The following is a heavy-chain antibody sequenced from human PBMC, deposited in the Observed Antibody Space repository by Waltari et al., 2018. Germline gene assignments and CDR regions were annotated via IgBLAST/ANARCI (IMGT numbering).Heavy chain of an antibody. CDR1: GGTFSSYA. CDR2: IIPIFGTA. J-gene: IGHJ5*02. D-gene: IGHD3-22*01. Sequence: QVQLVQSGAEVKKPGSSVKISCKASGGTFSSYAISWVRQAPGQGLEWMGRIIPIFGTANYAQKVQGRVTITADKSTSTAYMELSSLRSEDTAVYYCARDPSRGSYYYDSSGYSWFDPWGQGTLVTVSS. V-gene: IGHV1-69*08. CDR3: ARDPSRGSYYYDSSGYSWFDP.